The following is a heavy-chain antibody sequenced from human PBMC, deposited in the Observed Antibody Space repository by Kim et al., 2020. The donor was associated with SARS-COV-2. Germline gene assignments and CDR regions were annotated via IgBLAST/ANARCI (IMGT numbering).Heavy chain of an antibody. CDR1: GFTFSSYS. J-gene: IGHJ6*02. CDR3: ARVSRYCTNGVCSAYYYYYGMDV. V-gene: IGHV3-21*01. Sequence: GGSLRLSCAASGFTFSSYSMNWVRQAPGKGLEWVSSISSSSSNIYYADSVKGRFTISRDNAKNSLYLQMNSLRAEDTAVYYCARVSRYCTNGVCSAYYYYYGMDVWGQGTTVTVSS. CDR2: ISSSSSNI. D-gene: IGHD2-8*01.